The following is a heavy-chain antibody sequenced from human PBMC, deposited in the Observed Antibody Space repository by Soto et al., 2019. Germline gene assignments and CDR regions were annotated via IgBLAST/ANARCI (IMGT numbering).Heavy chain of an antibody. CDR1: GGSISSSSYY. D-gene: IGHD6-13*01. V-gene: IGHV4-39*01. CDR2: IYYSGRT. Sequence: QLLESGPGLVKPSETLSLTCTVSGGSISSSSYYWGWIRQPPGKGLEWIGSIYYSGRTYYNPSLKSRVTISVDTSKNQFSLKLSSVTAADTAVYYCARPGIAAAGTHNWFDPWGQGTLVTVSS. CDR3: ARPGIAAAGTHNWFDP. J-gene: IGHJ5*02.